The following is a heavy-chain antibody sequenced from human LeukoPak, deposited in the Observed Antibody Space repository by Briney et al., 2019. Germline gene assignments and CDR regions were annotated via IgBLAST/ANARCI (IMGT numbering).Heavy chain of an antibody. D-gene: IGHD3-22*01. CDR3: ARDPYDSGGYYFDY. CDR2: IDASGSRT. Sequence: ASEKLSCNASVYTFTSYYKHWTRHPPPQGQHLKPHIDASGSRTATAHRFQGRITMTRATPTSTVYMELSSLRSEDTAVYYCARDPYDSGGYYFDYWGQGTLVTVSS. V-gene: IGHV1-46*01. CDR1: VYTFTSYY. J-gene: IGHJ4*02.